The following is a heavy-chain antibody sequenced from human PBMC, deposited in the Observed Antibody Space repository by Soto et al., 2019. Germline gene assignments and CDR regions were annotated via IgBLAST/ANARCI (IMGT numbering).Heavy chain of an antibody. CDR2: ISGSGGST. J-gene: IGHJ4*02. V-gene: IGHV3-23*01. Sequence: EVQLLESGGGLVQPGGSLRLSCAASGFTFSSYAMSWVRQAPGKGLEWVSAISGSGGSTYYADSVKGRFTISRDNSKNTLYLQMNSLRPEDTAVYYCAKEDSVMITFGGVIATDYWGQGTLVTVSS. CDR1: GFTFSSYA. CDR3: AKEDSVMITFGGVIATDY. D-gene: IGHD3-16*02.